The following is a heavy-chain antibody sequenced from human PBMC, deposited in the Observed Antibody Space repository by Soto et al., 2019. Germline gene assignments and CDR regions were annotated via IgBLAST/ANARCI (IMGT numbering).Heavy chain of an antibody. V-gene: IGHV4-34*01. D-gene: IGHD3-22*01. Sequence: QVQLQQWGAGLLKPSETLSLTCAVYGGPFSDFHWTWIRQPPGKGLEWIGEINHGGATNYNPSLKSRVTISVDTAKNQFSLKLRSVTAADTAVYYCARGRQDITMIVVVFAGASYFLDSWGQGTLVTVSS. CDR1: GGPFSDFH. CDR2: INHGGAT. J-gene: IGHJ4*02. CDR3: ARGRQDITMIVVVFAGASYFLDS.